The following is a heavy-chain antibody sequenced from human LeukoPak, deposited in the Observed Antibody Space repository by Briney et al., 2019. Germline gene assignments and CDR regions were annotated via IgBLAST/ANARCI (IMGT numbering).Heavy chain of an antibody. CDR1: GFTFSSYS. CDR3: ARDKSGRGDRAFDY. J-gene: IGHJ4*02. CDR2: ISSSSSSYI. Sequence: GGSLRLSCAASGFTFSSYSMNWVRQAPGKGLEWVSSISSSSSSYIYYADSVKGRFTISRDNAKNSLYLQMNSLRAEDTAVYYCARDKSGRGDRAFDYWGQGTLVTVSS. D-gene: IGHD4-17*01. V-gene: IGHV3-21*01.